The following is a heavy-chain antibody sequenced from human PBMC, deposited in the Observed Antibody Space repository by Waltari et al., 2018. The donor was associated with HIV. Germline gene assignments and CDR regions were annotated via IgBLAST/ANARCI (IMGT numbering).Heavy chain of an antibody. Sequence: QLQLQESGPGLVKPSETLSLTCIVSGGSITSSIFYWGWIRQSPGKGLEWIGSIYYSGTTYYNPSLKSQVSISVDASKNEFSLKLTSVIAADTAVYYCARHSYEQQYGVGVDVWGQGTAVTVSS. CDR2: IYYSGTT. CDR1: GGSITSSIFY. D-gene: IGHD3-22*01. CDR3: ARHSYEQQYGVGVDV. J-gene: IGHJ6*02. V-gene: IGHV4-39*01.